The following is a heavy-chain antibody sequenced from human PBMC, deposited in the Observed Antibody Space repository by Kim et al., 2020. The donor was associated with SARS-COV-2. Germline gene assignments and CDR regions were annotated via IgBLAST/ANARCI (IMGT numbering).Heavy chain of an antibody. J-gene: IGHJ6*02. D-gene: IGHD3-22*01. CDR3: ARGAYYYDSRYGMDV. V-gene: IGHV4-31*02. Sequence: PSLKSRLTISVDTSKNQVSLKRSSVTPACTAVYYCARGAYYYDSRYGMDVWGQGTTVTVSS.